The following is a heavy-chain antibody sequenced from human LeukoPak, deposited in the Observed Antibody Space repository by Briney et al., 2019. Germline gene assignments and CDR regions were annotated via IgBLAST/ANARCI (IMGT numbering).Heavy chain of an antibody. CDR2: IKFDERNS. Sequence: GGSLRLSCAASEFTIGNFDMQWVRQAPGKGLEWVASIKFDERNSYYAASVRGRFTISRDNSKNTLYLQMNSLRAEDTAVYYCARRAGAYSHPYDYWGQGTLVTVSS. V-gene: IGHV3-30*12. D-gene: IGHD4/OR15-4a*01. CDR1: EFTIGNFD. J-gene: IGHJ4*02. CDR3: ARRAGAYSHPYDY.